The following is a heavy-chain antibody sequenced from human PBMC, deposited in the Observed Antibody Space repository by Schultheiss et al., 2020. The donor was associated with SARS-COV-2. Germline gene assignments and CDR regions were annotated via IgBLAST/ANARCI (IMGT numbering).Heavy chain of an antibody. D-gene: IGHD3-10*01. CDR3: AKDKGDTIRGAFDI. CDR2: ISSSSSYI. J-gene: IGHJ3*02. Sequence: GESLKISCAASGFTFSSYSMNWVRQAPGKGLEWVSYISSSSSYIYYADSVKGRFTISRDNAKNSLYLQMNSLRAEDTALYYCAKDKGDTIRGAFDIWGQGTMVTVSS. CDR1: GFTFSSYS. V-gene: IGHV3-21*05.